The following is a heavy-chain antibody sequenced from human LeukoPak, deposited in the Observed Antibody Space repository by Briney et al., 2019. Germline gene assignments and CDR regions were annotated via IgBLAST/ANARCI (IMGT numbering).Heavy chain of an antibody. CDR3: ASPGWSDALDM. J-gene: IGHJ3*02. Sequence: GGSLRLSCAASGFTFRSYGMHWVRQAPGRGLVWVSRISSDGTSTTYADSVKGRFTISRDNAKNTLYLQLDSLRAEDTAIYYCASPGWSDALDMWGQGTRVTVSS. V-gene: IGHV3-74*01. CDR2: ISSDGTST. CDR1: GFTFRSYG. D-gene: IGHD2-15*01.